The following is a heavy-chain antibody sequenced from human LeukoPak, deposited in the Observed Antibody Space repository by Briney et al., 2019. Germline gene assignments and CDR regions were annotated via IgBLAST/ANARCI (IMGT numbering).Heavy chain of an antibody. Sequence: PGGTLRLSCAASGFTFSSKSVTWVRQAPGKGLEWVSAISGNGFDTFYADSVKGRFTISRDDSKNTLFLQVHSLRAEDTAVYYCAKSPSVVFGDFDYWGQGTLVTVSS. CDR1: GFTFSSKS. CDR2: ISGNGFDT. V-gene: IGHV3-23*01. CDR3: AKSPSVVFGDFDY. J-gene: IGHJ4*02. D-gene: IGHD3-16*01.